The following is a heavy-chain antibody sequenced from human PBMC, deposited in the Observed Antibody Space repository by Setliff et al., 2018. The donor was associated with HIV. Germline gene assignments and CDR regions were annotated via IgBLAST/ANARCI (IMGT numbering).Heavy chain of an antibody. Sequence: SVKVSCKASGYSFINYGISWVRQAPGQGLEWMGGIIPILGIADYAQKFQGRVTITADKSTSTAYMELSSMRSEDTAVYYCARDGLTVPYCGGYYVYFDYWGQGTLVTVSS. V-gene: IGHV1-69*10. CDR2: IIPILGIA. J-gene: IGHJ4*02. CDR1: GYSFINYG. CDR3: ARDGLTVPYCGGYYVYFDY. D-gene: IGHD2-21*01.